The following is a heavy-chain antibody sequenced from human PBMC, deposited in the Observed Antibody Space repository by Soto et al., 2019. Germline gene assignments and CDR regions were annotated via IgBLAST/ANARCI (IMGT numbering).Heavy chain of an antibody. CDR1: ELTFSGYA. CDR3: ARKVLGSTGRRVLCYFER. V-gene: IGHV3-23*01. CDR2: ISGGGDAT. D-gene: IGHD3-16*01. Sequence: EVQLLDSGGGLVQPGGSLRLSCAASELTFSGYALTWVRQAPGQGLEWVSAISGGGDATFYADSAKGRFTISRDNSNNTLYLRLNTLRAEDTAVYNCARKVLGSTGRRVLCYFERWGRGTLVTGSS. J-gene: IGHJ2*01.